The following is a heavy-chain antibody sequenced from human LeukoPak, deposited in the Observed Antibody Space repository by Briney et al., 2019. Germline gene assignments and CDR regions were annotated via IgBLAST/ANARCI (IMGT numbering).Heavy chain of an antibody. CDR1: GYTFTSYD. D-gene: IGHD3-10*01. CDR3: ARGMSTVRGVIIPRYYYYGMDV. J-gene: IGHJ6*02. Sequence: ASVKVSCKASGYTFTSYDINWVRQATGQGLEWMGWMNPNSGNTGYAQKFQGRVTMTRNTSISTAYMELSSLRSEDTAVYYCARGMSTVRGVIIPRYYYYGMDVWGQGTTVTVSS. V-gene: IGHV1-8*01. CDR2: MNPNSGNT.